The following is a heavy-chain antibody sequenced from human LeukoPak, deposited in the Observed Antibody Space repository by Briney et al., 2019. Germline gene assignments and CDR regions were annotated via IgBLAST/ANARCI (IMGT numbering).Heavy chain of an antibody. D-gene: IGHD5-24*01. Sequence: GSLRLSCAASGFTFSSYGMHWVRQAPGKGLEWVAVISYDGSNKYYADSVKGRFTISRDNSKNTLYLQMNSLRAEDTAVYYCAKAWEMATIDYWGQGTLVTVSS. V-gene: IGHV3-30*18. CDR1: GFTFSSYG. J-gene: IGHJ4*02. CDR3: AKAWEMATIDY. CDR2: ISYDGSNK.